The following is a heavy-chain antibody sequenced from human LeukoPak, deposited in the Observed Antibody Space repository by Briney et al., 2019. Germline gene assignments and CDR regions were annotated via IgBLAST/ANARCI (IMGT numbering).Heavy chain of an antibody. J-gene: IGHJ4*01. CDR3: GRPGIVVVPSGPLLEQ. V-gene: IGHV3-23*01. D-gene: IGHD2-2*01. CDR2: ISGSGGST. Sequence: GGSLRLSCAASGFTFSSYAMSWVRQAPGKGLEWVSAISGSGGSTYYADSVKGRFTISRDNSKNTLYLQMNSLRAEDTAVYYCGRPGIVVVPSGPLLEQWGQGTLVTVSS. CDR1: GFTFSSYA.